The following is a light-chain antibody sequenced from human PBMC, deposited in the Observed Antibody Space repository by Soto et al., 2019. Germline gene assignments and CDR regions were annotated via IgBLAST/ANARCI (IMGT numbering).Light chain of an antibody. CDR1: QSVSSY. CDR2: DAS. Sequence: EIVLTQSPDTLSLSPGERTTLSCRASQSVSSYLAWYQQKPGQAPRLLIYDASNKATGIPARFSGSGSGTDFTLTISSLEPEDFAVYYCQQRSNWHPRVTFGPGTKGDIK. CDR3: QQRSNWHPRVT. J-gene: IGKJ3*01. V-gene: IGKV3-11*01.